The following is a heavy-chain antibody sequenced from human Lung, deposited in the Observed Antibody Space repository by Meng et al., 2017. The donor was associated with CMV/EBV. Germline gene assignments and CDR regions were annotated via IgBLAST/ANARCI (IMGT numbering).Heavy chain of an antibody. J-gene: IGHJ4*02. CDR2: ISYDGSNK. CDR3: ARDQYYYDSSGYYDY. D-gene: IGHD3-22*01. CDR1: GFTFSSYA. V-gene: IGHV3-30-3*01. Sequence: SCAASGFTFSSYAMHWVRQAPGKGLEWVAVISYDGSNKYYADSVKGRFTISRDNSKNTLYLQMNSLRAEDTAVYYCARDQYYYDSSGYYDYWGQGTLVTVSS.